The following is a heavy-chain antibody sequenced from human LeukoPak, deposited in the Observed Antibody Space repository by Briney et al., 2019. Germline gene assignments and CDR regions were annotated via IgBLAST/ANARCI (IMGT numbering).Heavy chain of an antibody. D-gene: IGHD3-22*01. CDR1: GFPFSTYW. Sequence: GGSLRLSCAASGFPFSTYWMAWVRQAPGKGLDWVANIRKDGGTKFYAASVKGRFIISRDNAKNSLYLQMNNLRDEDTAVHYCASSHDSSGNDWGQGTLVTV. CDR2: IRKDGGTK. V-gene: IGHV3-7*01. J-gene: IGHJ4*02. CDR3: ASSHDSSGND.